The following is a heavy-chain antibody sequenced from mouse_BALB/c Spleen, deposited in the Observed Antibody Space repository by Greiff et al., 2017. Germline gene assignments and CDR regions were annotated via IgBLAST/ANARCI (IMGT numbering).Heavy chain of an antibody. Sequence: LQQPGSELVRPGASVKLSCKASGYTFTSYWMHWVKQRPGQGLEWIGNIYPGSGSTNYDEKFKSKATLTVDTSSSTAYMQLSSLTSEDSAVYYCTRENGYFLYAMDYWGQGTSVTVSS. D-gene: IGHD2-3*01. CDR3: TRENGYFLYAMDY. CDR2: IYPGSGST. V-gene: IGHV1S22*01. J-gene: IGHJ4*01. CDR1: GYTFTSYW.